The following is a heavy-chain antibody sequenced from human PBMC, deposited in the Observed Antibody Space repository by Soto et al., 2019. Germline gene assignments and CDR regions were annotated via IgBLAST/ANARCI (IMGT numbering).Heavy chain of an antibody. CDR1: GYTFTSYG. CDR2: ISAYNGNT. CDR3: ARDPNPPTYYYDSGGYYYFDY. V-gene: IGHV1-18*01. D-gene: IGHD3-22*01. Sequence: ASVKVSCKASGYTFTSYGISWVRQAPGQGLEWMGWISAYNGNTNYAQKLQGRVTMTTDTSTRTAYMELRRLRSDDTAVYYCARDPNPPTYYYDSGGYYYFDYWGQGTLVTVSS. J-gene: IGHJ4*02.